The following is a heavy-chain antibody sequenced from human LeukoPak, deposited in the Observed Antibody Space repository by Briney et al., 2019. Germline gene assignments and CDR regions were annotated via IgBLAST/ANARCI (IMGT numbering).Heavy chain of an antibody. CDR3: ARGCSGGSCYDYYFDY. CDR1: GGTFSSYT. J-gene: IGHJ4*02. CDR2: IIPILGIA. Sequence: SVKVSCKASGGTFSSYTISWVRQAPGQGLEWMGRIIPILGIANYAQKFQGRVTITADKSTSTAYMELSSLRSEDTAVYYCARGCSGGSCYDYYFDYRGQGTLVTVSS. V-gene: IGHV1-69*02. D-gene: IGHD2-15*01.